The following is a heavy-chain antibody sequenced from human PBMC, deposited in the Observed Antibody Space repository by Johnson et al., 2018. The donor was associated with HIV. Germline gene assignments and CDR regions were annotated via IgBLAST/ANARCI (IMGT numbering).Heavy chain of an antibody. Sequence: QMLLVESGGGVVQPGRSLRLSCAASGFTFSSYAMHWVRQAPGKGLEWVAVISYDGSNKYYADSVKGRFTISRDNSKNTLYLQMNSLRAEDTAVYYCARDRGIAARPFRYAFDIWRQGTMVTVSS. CDR1: GFTFSSYA. CDR2: ISYDGSNK. D-gene: IGHD6-6*01. CDR3: ARDRGIAARPFRYAFDI. J-gene: IGHJ3*02. V-gene: IGHV3-30*04.